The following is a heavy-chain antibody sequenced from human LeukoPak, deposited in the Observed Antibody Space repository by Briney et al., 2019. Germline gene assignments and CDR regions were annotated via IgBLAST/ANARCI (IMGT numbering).Heavy chain of an antibody. CDR2: LSDDGFKT. CDR1: GFTFSNYA. Sequence: GGSLRLSCAASGFTFSNYAMNWVRQAPGKGLEWVSGLSDDGFKTYYADSVKGRFTTSRDNSKNTLYLQMNSLRAEDTAVYYCAKNYDSSGCIDYWGQGTLVTVSS. J-gene: IGHJ4*02. D-gene: IGHD3-22*01. CDR3: AKNYDSSGCIDY. V-gene: IGHV3-23*01.